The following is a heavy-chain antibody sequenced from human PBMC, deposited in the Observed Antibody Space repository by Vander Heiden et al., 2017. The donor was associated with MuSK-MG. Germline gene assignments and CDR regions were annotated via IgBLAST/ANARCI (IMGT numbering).Heavy chain of an antibody. J-gene: IGHJ6*03. CDR2: IIPILGIA. V-gene: IGHV1-69*04. CDR1: GRTFSSYA. Sequence: QVPLVQSGAEVQKPGSSVTVSCKASGRTFSSYAIGWVRPAPGQGLEWMGGIIPILGIANYAQKVQGRVTITADESTSTAYMERSSLRSEDTAVDYWARDDPDYDFWSGYYRGYYYYYMDVWGKGTTVTVSS. D-gene: IGHD3-3*01. CDR3: ARDDPDYDFWSGYYRGYYYYYMDV.